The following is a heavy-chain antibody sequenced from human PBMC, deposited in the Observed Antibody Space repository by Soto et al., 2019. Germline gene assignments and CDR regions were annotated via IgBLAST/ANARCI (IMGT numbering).Heavy chain of an antibody. J-gene: IGHJ6*02. Sequence: ASVTVACKASGYTFTSYDINWVRQATGQGLEWMGWMNPNSGNTGYAQKFQGRVTMTRNTSISTAYMELSSLRSEDTAVYYCARGTYSSGGPSMDVWGQGTTVTVYS. CDR3: ARGTYSSGGPSMDV. CDR1: GYTFTSYD. V-gene: IGHV1-8*01. CDR2: MNPNSGNT. D-gene: IGHD3-10*01.